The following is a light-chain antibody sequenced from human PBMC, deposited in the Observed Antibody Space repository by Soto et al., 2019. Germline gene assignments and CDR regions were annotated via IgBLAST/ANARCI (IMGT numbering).Light chain of an antibody. Sequence: EIVMTQSPATLSVSPGERATLSCRASQSVNGNLAWYQQKPGQAPRLLIYDASARASGVPARFSGSGSGTEFTLTISSLQSEDFAVYYCQQYYNWPPDYTFGQGTKRDIK. J-gene: IGKJ2*01. CDR3: QQYYNWPPDYT. V-gene: IGKV3-15*01. CDR1: QSVNGN. CDR2: DAS.